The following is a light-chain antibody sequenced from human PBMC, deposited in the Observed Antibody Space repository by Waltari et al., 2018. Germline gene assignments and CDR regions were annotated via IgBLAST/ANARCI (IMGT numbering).Light chain of an antibody. CDR3: QQRSDWLLT. Sequence: EIVLTQSPATLSLSPGERATLSCRASQCVSSYLAWYQQKSGQAPRLPIYDASNRATGIPARFSGGGSGTDFTLTISSLEPEDFAVYYCQQRSDWLLTFGGGTKVDI. V-gene: IGKV3-11*01. CDR2: DAS. J-gene: IGKJ4*01. CDR1: QCVSSY.